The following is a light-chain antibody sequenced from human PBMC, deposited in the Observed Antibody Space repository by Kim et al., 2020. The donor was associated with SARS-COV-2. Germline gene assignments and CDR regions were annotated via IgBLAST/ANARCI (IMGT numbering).Light chain of an antibody. J-gene: IGKJ5*01. CDR3: QQYHDLPF. CDR1: QDINNY. V-gene: IGKV1-33*01. CDR2: DAS. Sequence: IQMTQSPSSLSASVGDRVTISCQASQDINNYVNWYQQKPGKAPKLLIYDASNLETGVPSRFSGSGSGTDFTFTISILQPEDIATYYCQQYHDLPFFGQGTRLEIK.